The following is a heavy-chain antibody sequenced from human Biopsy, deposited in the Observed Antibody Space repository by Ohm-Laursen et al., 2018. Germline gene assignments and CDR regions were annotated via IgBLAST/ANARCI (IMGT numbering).Heavy chain of an antibody. CDR3: ARRYCSSTSCSPPFYSWFDP. J-gene: IGHJ5*02. Sequence: SVKVSCNASGGTFSSYAISWVRQAPGQGPEWMGGIIPIFETIDYAPKFQDRVTITADESTRTAYMELSSLKSEDTAVYYCARRYCSSTSCSPPFYSWFDPWGQGTLVTVSS. V-gene: IGHV1-69*13. D-gene: IGHD2-2*01. CDR1: GGTFSSYA. CDR2: IIPIFETI.